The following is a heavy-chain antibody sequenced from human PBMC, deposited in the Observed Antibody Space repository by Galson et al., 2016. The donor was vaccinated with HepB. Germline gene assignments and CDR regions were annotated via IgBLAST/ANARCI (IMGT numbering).Heavy chain of an antibody. V-gene: IGHV3-11*01. CDR2: NSRSGDSM. Sequence: SLRLSCAVSGFTFSDYHMNWIRQAPGKGLEWISYNSRSGDSMRYAASVRGRFTISRDNAKKSLYLQMTNLRAEDTAVYFCASDLPDDSVEYVDVFDLWGQGTMVTVSS. CDR1: GFTFSDYH. J-gene: IGHJ3*01. CDR3: ASDLPDDSVEYVDVFDL. D-gene: IGHD4-17*01.